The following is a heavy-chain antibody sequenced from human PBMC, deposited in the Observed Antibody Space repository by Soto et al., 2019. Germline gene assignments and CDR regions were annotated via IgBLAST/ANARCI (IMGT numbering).Heavy chain of an antibody. CDR2: IYRGGST. D-gene: IGHD5-18*01. CDR1: GYPISSGYYY. CDR3: ARGVVLTPNTPIRGCFDP. Sequence: SRTGLISGYPISSGYYYLSLIRQPPGKGLEWIGYIYRGGSTYNNPSLRSRVTISADTSRNQFSLKLTSATAADTAIYYCARGVVLTPNTPIRGCFDPWGQGTLVTVSS. J-gene: IGHJ5*02. V-gene: IGHV4-30-4*01.